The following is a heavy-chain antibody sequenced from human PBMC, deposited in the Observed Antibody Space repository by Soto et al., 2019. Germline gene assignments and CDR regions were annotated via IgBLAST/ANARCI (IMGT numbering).Heavy chain of an antibody. J-gene: IGHJ6*02. V-gene: IGHV1-18*01. D-gene: IGHD3-9*01. CDR2: ISAYNGNT. CDR1: RYTFTCYG. Sequence: GASVKVSCKSSRYTFTCYGISWVRQAPGQGLEWMGWISAYNGNTNYAQKLQGRVTMTTDTSTSTAYMELRSLRSDDTAVYYCARDGYYDILTVNYYYGMDVWGQGTTVTVSS. CDR3: ARDGYYDILTVNYYYGMDV.